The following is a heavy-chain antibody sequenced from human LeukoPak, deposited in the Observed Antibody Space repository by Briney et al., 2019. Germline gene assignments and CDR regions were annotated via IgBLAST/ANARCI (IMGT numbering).Heavy chain of an antibody. Sequence: SETLSLTCTVSGGSISSSSYYWGWIRQPPGTGLEWIGSIYYSGNTYYNPSLKSRVTISVDTSKNQFSLKLSSVTAADTAVYYCARLIDYYDSSGYFGGYYFDYWGQGTLVTVSS. V-gene: IGHV4-39*01. CDR3: ARLIDYYDSSGYFGGYYFDY. D-gene: IGHD3-22*01. J-gene: IGHJ4*02. CDR1: GGSISSSSYY. CDR2: IYYSGNT.